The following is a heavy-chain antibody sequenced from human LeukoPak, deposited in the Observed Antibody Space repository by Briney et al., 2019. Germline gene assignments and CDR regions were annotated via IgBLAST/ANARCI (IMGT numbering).Heavy chain of an antibody. D-gene: IGHD6-19*01. V-gene: IGHV3-49*03. Sequence: GGSLLLSCTASGFTFGDYAVSWFRQAPGKGLEWVGFIRSKAYGGTTEYAASVKGRFSISRDDSKSIAYLQMNSLQTEDTGVYYCSRDWRAGTWPFDYWGQGTQVTVSS. J-gene: IGHJ4*02. CDR2: IRSKAYGGTT. CDR1: GFTFGDYA. CDR3: SRDWRAGTWPFDY.